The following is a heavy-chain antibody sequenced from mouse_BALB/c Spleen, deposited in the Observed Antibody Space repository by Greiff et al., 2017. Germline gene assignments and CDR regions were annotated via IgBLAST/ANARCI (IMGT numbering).Heavy chain of an antibody. CDR3: AGNGYWFAY. J-gene: IGHJ3*01. Sequence: EVQLVESGPGLVKPSQSLSLTCTVTGYSITSDYAWNWIRQFPGNKLEWMGYISYSGSTSYNPSLKSRISITRDTSKNQFFLQLNSVTTEDTATYYCAGNGYWFAYWGQGTLVTVSA. CDR2: ISYSGST. CDR1: GYSITSDYA. D-gene: IGHD2-2*01. V-gene: IGHV3-2*02.